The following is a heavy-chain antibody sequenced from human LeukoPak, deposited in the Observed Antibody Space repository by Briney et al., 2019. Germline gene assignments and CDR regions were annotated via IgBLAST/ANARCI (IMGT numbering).Heavy chain of an antibody. CDR1: GGSISSSNW. V-gene: IGHV4-4*02. CDR3: ARDGVLLWFGELSRSGMDV. Sequence: SGTLSLTCAVSGGSISSSNWWSWVRQPPGKGVEWIGEIYHSGSTNYNPSLKSRVTISVDKSKNQFSLKLSSVTAADTAVYYCARDGVLLWFGELSRSGMDVWGKGTTVTVSS. CDR2: IYHSGST. J-gene: IGHJ6*04. D-gene: IGHD3-10*01.